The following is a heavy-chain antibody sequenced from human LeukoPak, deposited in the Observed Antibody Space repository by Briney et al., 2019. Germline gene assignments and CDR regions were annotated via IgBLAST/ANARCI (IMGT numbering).Heavy chain of an antibody. Sequence: PETRSLTCTVSGGSISSYYWSWIRQPPGKGLEWIGYIYYSGSTNYNPSLKSRVTISVDTSKNQFSLKLSSVTAADTAVYYCAKSIVVAGSELVAFDIWGQGTMVTVSS. CDR2: IYYSGST. CDR3: AKSIVVAGSELVAFDI. D-gene: IGHD6-19*01. V-gene: IGHV4-59*01. J-gene: IGHJ3*02. CDR1: GGSISSYY.